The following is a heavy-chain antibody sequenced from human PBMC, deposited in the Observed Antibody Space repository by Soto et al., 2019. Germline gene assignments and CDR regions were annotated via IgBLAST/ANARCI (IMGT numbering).Heavy chain of an antibody. CDR3: ARGIAARATWFDP. V-gene: IGHV4-59*01. J-gene: IGHJ5*02. CDR2: IYYSGST. CDR1: GGSISSYY. Sequence: SEILSLPCTVAGGSISSYYGSCIRQTPGKGLEWIGYIYYSGSTNYNPSLKSRVTISVDTSKNQFSLKLSSVTAADTAVYYCARGIAARATWFDPWGQGTLVTVSS. D-gene: IGHD6-6*01.